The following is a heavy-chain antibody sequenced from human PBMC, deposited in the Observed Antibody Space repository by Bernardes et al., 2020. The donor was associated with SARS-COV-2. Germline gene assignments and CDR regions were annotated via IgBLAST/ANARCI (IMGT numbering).Heavy chain of an antibody. CDR3: ARASGTFTGWFDP. Sequence: GGSLRLSCGASGFSFSTYGMHWVRQAPGKGLEWVGLISYDGVNKYYGDSVKGRCTISRDNSKNTLYLEMNSLTIDDTATYYCARASGTFTGWFDPWGRGTQVIVSS. CDR1: GFSFSTYG. CDR2: ISYDGVNK. V-gene: IGHV3-30*03. J-gene: IGHJ5*02. D-gene: IGHD3-10*01.